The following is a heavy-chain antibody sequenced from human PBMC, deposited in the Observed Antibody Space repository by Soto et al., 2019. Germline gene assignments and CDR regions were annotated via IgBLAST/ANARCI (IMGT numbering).Heavy chain of an antibody. Sequence: EVQLLESGGGLVQPGGSLRLSCAASGFTFSSYAMSWVRQAPGKGLEWVSSISGSGGSTYYADSVKGRFTISRDNSQNTLYLQMNSLRAEDTAVYYCAKARYYDSTGYLYYFDYWGQVPLVTVSS. CDR2: ISGSGGST. CDR3: AKARYYDSTGYLYYFDY. CDR1: GFTFSSYA. V-gene: IGHV3-23*01. J-gene: IGHJ4*02. D-gene: IGHD3-22*01.